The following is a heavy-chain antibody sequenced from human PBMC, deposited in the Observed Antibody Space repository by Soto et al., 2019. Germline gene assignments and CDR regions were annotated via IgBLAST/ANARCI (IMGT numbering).Heavy chain of an antibody. Sequence: SEPLSLTCTVSGGSINTYYWSWIRQPPGKAPEWIGYIYYSGSTNYNPSLMSRVTISVDTSKSHFSLKLSSVTAADTAVYYCARGRHWLDYWGQGTLVTVSS. V-gene: IGHV4-59*01. D-gene: IGHD6-19*01. CDR2: IYYSGST. CDR3: ARGRHWLDY. J-gene: IGHJ4*02. CDR1: GGSINTYY.